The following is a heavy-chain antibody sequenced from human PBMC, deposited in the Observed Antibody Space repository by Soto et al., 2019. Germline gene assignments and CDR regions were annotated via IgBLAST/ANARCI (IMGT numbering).Heavy chain of an antibody. D-gene: IGHD2-2*01. CDR3: ARESQRINSNIVVVPAAPFDP. Sequence: PGGSLRLSCSASGFTFSSYGMHWVRQAPGKGLEWVAVIWYDGSNKYYADSVKGRFTISRDNSKNTLYLQMNSLRAEDTAVYYCARESQRINSNIVVVPAAPFDPWGQGTLVTVSS. J-gene: IGHJ5*02. V-gene: IGHV3-33*01. CDR1: GFTFSSYG. CDR2: IWYDGSNK.